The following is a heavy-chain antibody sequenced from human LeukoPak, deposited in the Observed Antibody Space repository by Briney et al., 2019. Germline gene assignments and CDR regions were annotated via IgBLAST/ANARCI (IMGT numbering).Heavy chain of an antibody. CDR1: GGSISGYY. CDR3: ARPGGRDHGGNSVAFDI. V-gene: IGHV4-59*08. J-gene: IGHJ3*02. Sequence: SETLSLTCTVSGGSISGYYWNWIRQPPGKGLEWIGFIYNAGNTNYNPSLKSRVTISADPTKNQVSLNLSSVTAADTAVYYCARPGGRDHGGNSVAFDIWGQGIMVTVSS. CDR2: IYNAGNT. D-gene: IGHD4-23*01.